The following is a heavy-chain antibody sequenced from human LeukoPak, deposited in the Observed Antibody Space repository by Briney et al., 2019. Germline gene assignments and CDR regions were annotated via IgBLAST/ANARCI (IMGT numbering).Heavy chain of an antibody. CDR1: GFTFSTYW. CDR3: AKADSKLAYCGGDCYS. J-gene: IGHJ4*02. CDR2: IKPDGSEK. Sequence: QSGGSLRLSCAGSGFTFSTYWMSWVRQAPGKGLEWVANIKPDGSEKYYVESVKGRFTISRDNAKNSLYLQMNSLRAEDTAVYYCAKADSKLAYCGGDCYSWGQGTLVTVSS. V-gene: IGHV3-7*03. D-gene: IGHD2-21*01.